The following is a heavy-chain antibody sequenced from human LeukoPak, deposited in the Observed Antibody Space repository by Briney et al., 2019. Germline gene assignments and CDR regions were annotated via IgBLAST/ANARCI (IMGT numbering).Heavy chain of an antibody. CDR2: ISAYNGNT. D-gene: IGHD6-19*01. CDR1: GGTFSSYA. V-gene: IGHV1-18*01. CDR3: ARDENSSGWYYWFAFDI. Sequence: EASVKVSCKASGGTFSSYAISWVRQAPGQGLEWMGWISAYNGNTNYAQKLQGRVTMTTDTSTSTAYMELRSLRSGDTAVYYCARDENSSGWYYWFAFDIWGQGTMVTVSS. J-gene: IGHJ3*02.